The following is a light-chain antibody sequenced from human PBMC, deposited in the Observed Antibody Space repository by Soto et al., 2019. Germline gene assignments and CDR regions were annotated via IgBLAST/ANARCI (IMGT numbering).Light chain of an antibody. Sequence: QSVLTQPASVSGSPGQSITISCTGTSSDVGGYNYVSWYQQHPGKAPKLMIYDVSNRPSGVSNRFSGSKSGNTASLTISGLQAEDEADYHCSSYTSTSTYVFGTGNKVTVL. J-gene: IGLJ1*01. CDR3: SSYTSTSTYV. CDR1: SSDVGGYNY. CDR2: DVS. V-gene: IGLV2-14*01.